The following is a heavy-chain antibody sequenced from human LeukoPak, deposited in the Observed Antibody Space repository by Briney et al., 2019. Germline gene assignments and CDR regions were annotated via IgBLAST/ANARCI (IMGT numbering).Heavy chain of an antibody. CDR2: IYPGDSDT. CDR3: ARRRYCGGDCYDQAFDI. Sequence: GESLKISCKGSGYSFTSYWIGWVRQMPGKGLEWMGIIYPGDSDTRYSPSFQGQVTISADKSISTAYLQWSSLKASDTAMYYCARRRYCGGDCYDQAFDIWGQGTMVTVSS. J-gene: IGHJ3*02. D-gene: IGHD2-21*02. V-gene: IGHV5-51*01. CDR1: GYSFTSYW.